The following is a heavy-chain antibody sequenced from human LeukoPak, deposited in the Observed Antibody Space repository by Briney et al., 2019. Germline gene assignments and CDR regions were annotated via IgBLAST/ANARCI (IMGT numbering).Heavy chain of an antibody. Sequence: GGSLRLSCAASGFTFSSYSMNWVRQAPGKGLEWVSSISSSSSYIYYADSVKGRFTISRDNAKNSLYLQMNSLRAEDTAVYYCARGGYGGPEAFDIWGQGTMVTVSS. V-gene: IGHV3-21*04. CDR1: GFTFSSYS. CDR3: ARGGYGGPEAFDI. CDR2: ISSSSSYI. D-gene: IGHD4-23*01. J-gene: IGHJ3*02.